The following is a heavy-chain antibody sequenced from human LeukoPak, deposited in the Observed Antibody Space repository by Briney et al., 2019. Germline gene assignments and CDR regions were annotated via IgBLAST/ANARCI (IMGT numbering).Heavy chain of an antibody. D-gene: IGHD3-10*01. V-gene: IGHV1-2*02. CDR3: ARTYYYGSGSYYPWFDP. J-gene: IGHJ5*02. CDR1: GYTFTGYY. Sequence: ASVKVSCKASGYTFTGYYMHWVRQAPGQGLEWMGWINPNSGGTNYAQKFQGRVTMTRDTSISTAYMELSRLRSDDTAVYYSARTYYYGSGSYYPWFDPWGQGTLVTVSS. CDR2: INPNSGGT.